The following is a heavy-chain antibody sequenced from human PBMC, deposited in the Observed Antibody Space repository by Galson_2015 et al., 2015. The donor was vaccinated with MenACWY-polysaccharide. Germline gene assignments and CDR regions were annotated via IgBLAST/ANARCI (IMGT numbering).Heavy chain of an antibody. V-gene: IGHV6-1*01. J-gene: IGHJ6*02. D-gene: IGHD4-17*01. CDR3: ARGHGDYGDYDPYYYYYYGMDV. CDR2: TYYRSEWYN. CDR1: GDSVSSNSAA. Sequence: CAISGDSVSSNSAAWNWIRQSPSRGLEWLGRTYYRSEWYNDYAVSVKSRITINPDTSKNQFSLQLNSVTPEDTAVYYCARGHGDYGDYDPYYYYYYGMDVWGQGTTVTVSS.